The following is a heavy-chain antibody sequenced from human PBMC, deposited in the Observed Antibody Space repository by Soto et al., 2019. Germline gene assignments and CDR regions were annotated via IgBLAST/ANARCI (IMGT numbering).Heavy chain of an antibody. Sequence: SVKVSCKASGGTFSSYAISWVRQAPGQGLEWMGGIIPIFGTANYAQKFQGRATITADESTSTAYMELSSLRSEDTAVYYCARLELRYSGYEDYYYGMDVWGQGTTVTVSS. CDR1: GGTFSSYA. J-gene: IGHJ6*02. D-gene: IGHD5-12*01. V-gene: IGHV1-69*13. CDR3: ARLELRYSGYEDYYYGMDV. CDR2: IIPIFGTA.